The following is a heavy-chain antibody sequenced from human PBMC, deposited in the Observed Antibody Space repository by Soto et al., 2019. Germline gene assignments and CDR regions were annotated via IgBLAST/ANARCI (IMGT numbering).Heavy chain of an antibody. D-gene: IGHD5-18*01. V-gene: IGHV3-23*01. CDR3: AKDKLDTAMVSLDYYYYGMDV. J-gene: IGHJ6*02. CDR1: GFTFSSYA. Sequence: PGGSLRLSCAASGFTFSSYAMSWVRQAPGKGLEWVSAISGSGGSTYYADSVKGRFTISRDNSKNTLYLQMNSLRAEDTAVYYCAKDKLDTAMVSLDYYYYGMDVWGQGTTVTVSS. CDR2: ISGSGGST.